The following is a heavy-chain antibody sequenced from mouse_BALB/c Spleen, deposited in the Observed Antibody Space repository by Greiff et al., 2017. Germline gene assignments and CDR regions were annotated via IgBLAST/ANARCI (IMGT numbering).Heavy chain of an antibody. CDR2: ISNLAYSI. Sequence: EVQLEESGGGLVQPGGSRKLSCAASGFTFSDYGMPWVRQAPGKGPEWVAFISNLAYSIYYADTVTGRFTISRENAKNTLYLERSSLRSEDTAMYYCARRPKCGYDGYYAMDYWGQGTSVTVSS. V-gene: IGHV5-15*02. J-gene: IGHJ4*01. CDR1: GFTFSDYG. D-gene: IGHD2-3*01. CDR3: ARRPKCGYDGYYAMDY.